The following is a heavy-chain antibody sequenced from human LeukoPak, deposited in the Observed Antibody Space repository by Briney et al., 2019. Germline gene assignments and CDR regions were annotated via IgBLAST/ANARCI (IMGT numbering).Heavy chain of an antibody. CDR1: GFTFSSYW. CDR2: IKSDGSTT. V-gene: IGHV3-74*01. D-gene: IGHD5-18*01. J-gene: IGHJ4*02. CDR3: ARVVDTHFDY. Sequence: PGGSLRLSCAASGFTFSSYWMHWVRHAPRKGLVWVSRIKSDGSTTTYASCVKGRFTISRNNAKNKLYLQMNSLRAEDTAVYYCARVVDTHFDYWGQGTLVTVSS.